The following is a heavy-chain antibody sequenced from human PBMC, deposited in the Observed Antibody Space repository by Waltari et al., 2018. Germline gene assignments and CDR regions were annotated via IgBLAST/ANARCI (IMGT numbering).Heavy chain of an antibody. CDR1: GFTFDDYT. J-gene: IGHJ3*02. CDR3: AATGINDAFDI. D-gene: IGHD1-26*01. CDR2: ISWDGGST. Sequence: EVQLVESGGVVVQPGGSLRLSCAASGFTFDDYTMHWVRQAPGKGLEWVSLISWDGGSTYYADSVKCRFTIARDNSKNSLYLQMNSLRTEDTALYYCAATGINDAFDIWGHGTMVTVSS. V-gene: IGHV3-43*01.